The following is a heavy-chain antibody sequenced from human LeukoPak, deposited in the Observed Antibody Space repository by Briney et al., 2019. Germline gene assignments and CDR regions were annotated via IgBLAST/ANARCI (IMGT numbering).Heavy chain of an antibody. J-gene: IGHJ4*02. CDR3: ARGEARDYYDTTGAFDI. Sequence: SETLPLTCTVSGYSISSGYYWGWIRQPPGKGLEWIGRMSHFLNTYYNPSLKSRVTISVETSKNQFSLKLTSVTAADTAVYYCARGEARDYYDTTGAFDIWGQGTLVTVSS. CDR1: GYSISSGYY. V-gene: IGHV4-38-2*02. D-gene: IGHD3-22*01. CDR2: MSHFLNT.